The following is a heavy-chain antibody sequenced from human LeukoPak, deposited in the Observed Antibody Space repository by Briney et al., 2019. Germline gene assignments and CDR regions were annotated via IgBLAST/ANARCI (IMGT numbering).Heavy chain of an antibody. J-gene: IGHJ4*02. Sequence: SETLSLTCTVSGGSISSSSYYWGWIRQPPGKGLEWIGSIYYSGSTYYNPSLKSRVTISVDTSKNQFSLKLSSVTAADTAVYYCARVRGIAVTFDYWGQGTLVTVSS. CDR2: IYYSGST. CDR1: GGSISSSSYY. D-gene: IGHD6-19*01. V-gene: IGHV4-39*07. CDR3: ARVRGIAVTFDY.